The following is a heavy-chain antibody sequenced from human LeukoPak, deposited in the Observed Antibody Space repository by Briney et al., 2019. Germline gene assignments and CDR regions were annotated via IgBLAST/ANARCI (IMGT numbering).Heavy chain of an antibody. Sequence: GGSLRLSCAASGFTFSSYAMSWVRQAPGKGLEWVSLVSASGDNTYYADSVKGRFTISRDNSKNTLHLHMNSLRVEDTAVYYCAKAPYYYDSSGYSYWGQGTLVTVSS. D-gene: IGHD3-22*01. V-gene: IGHV3-23*01. CDR3: AKAPYYYDSSGYSY. J-gene: IGHJ4*02. CDR1: GFTFSSYA. CDR2: VSASGDNT.